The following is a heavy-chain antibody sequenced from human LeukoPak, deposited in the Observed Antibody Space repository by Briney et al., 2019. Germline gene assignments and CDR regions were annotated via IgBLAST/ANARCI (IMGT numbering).Heavy chain of an antibody. CDR2: ISSSSSYI. CDR1: GFTFSSYS. J-gene: IGHJ3*02. CDR3: AGSRDSSGYYRPDAFDI. Sequence: GGSLRLSCAASGFTFSSYSMNWVRQAPGKGLEWVSSISSSSSYIYYADSVKGRFTISRDNAKNSLYLQMNSLRAEDTAVYYCAGSRDSSGYYRPDAFDIWGQGTMVTVSS. V-gene: IGHV3-21*01. D-gene: IGHD3-22*01.